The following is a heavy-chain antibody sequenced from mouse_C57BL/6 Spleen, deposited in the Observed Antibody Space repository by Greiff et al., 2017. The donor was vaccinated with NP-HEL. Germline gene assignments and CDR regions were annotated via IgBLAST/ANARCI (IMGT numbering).Heavy chain of an antibody. CDR1: GFNIKDYY. D-gene: IGHD1-1*01. Sequence: EVKVVESGAELVRPGASVKLSCTASGFNIKDYYMHWVKQRPEQGLEWIGRIDPEGGDTEYDPKFQGKATMTADTSSNTAYLQLSSLTSEDTAVYYCTAEYDGSRGCAYWGQGTLVTVSA. J-gene: IGHJ3*01. V-gene: IGHV14-1*01. CDR2: IDPEGGDT. CDR3: TAEYDGSRGCAY.